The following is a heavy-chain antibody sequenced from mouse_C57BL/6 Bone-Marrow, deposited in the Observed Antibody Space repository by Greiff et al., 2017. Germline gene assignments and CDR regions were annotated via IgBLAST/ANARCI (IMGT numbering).Heavy chain of an antibody. CDR2: IDPSDSYT. J-gene: IGHJ3*01. V-gene: IGHV1-69*01. CDR3: ARRGYYYGSSYSAWFAY. Sequence: QVQLQQPGAELVMPGASVKLSCKASGYTFTSYWMHWVKQRPGQGLEWIGEIDPSDSYTNYNQKFKGKSTLTVDKSSSTAYMQLSSLTSEDSAVXYCARRGYYYGSSYSAWFAYWGQGTLVTVSA. D-gene: IGHD1-1*01. CDR1: GYTFTSYW.